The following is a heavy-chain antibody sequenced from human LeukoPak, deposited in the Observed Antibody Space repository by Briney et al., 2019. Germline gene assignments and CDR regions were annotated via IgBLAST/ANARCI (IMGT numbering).Heavy chain of an antibody. D-gene: IGHD6-6*01. V-gene: IGHV3-9*01. CDR2: ISWNSGSI. J-gene: IGHJ4*02. CDR1: GFTFDDYA. CDR3: AKGYSSSSQGGKVGYFDY. Sequence: PGRSLRLSCAASGFTFDDYAMHWVRQAPGKGLEWVSGISWNSGSIGYADSVKGRFTISRDNAKNSLYLQMNSLRAEDTALYYCAKGYSSSSQGGKVGYFDYWGQGTLVTVSS.